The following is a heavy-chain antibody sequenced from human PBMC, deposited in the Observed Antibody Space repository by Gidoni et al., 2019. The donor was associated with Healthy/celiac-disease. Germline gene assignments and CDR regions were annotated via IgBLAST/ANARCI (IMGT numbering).Heavy chain of an antibody. D-gene: IGHD2-15*01. CDR2: IYYSGSP. Sequence: QVQLQESGQGLVKPSETLSLTCTVSGGSISSYYWSWIRQPPGKGLEWIGYIYYSGSPNYNPSLKSRVTISVDTSKNQFSLKLSSVTAADTAVYYCARDARPFNVGSGWFDPWGQGTLVTVSS. CDR3: ARDARPFNVGSGWFDP. CDR1: GGSISSYY. V-gene: IGHV4-59*01. J-gene: IGHJ5*02.